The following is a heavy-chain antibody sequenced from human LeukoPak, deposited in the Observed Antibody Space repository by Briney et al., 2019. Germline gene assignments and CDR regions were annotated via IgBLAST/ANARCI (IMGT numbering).Heavy chain of an antibody. CDR3: ATSYCSGGSCYPQYFQH. CDR1: GFTVSSNY. V-gene: IGHV3-66*02. J-gene: IGHJ1*01. CDR2: LYSGDNT. Sequence: PGGYLRLSCAASGFTVSSNYMSWVRQAPGKGLEWVSLLYSGDNTYYADSAKGRFTISRDNSKNTLYLQMNSLRAEDTAVYYCATSYCSGGSCYPQYFQHWGQGTLVTVSS. D-gene: IGHD2-15*01.